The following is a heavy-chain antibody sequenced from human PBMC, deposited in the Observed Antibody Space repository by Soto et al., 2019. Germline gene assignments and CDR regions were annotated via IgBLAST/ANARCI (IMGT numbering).Heavy chain of an antibody. CDR2: VNSDESST. V-gene: IGHV3-74*01. Sequence: GGSLRLSCAASGFTFSSYWMHWVRQGPGKGLVWASRVNSDESSTSYADSVKGRFTISRDNAKNTLYLQMSSLRVEDTALYYCVCFECGRKEVVTAMEANGYWGQGTLVTVSS. J-gene: IGHJ4*02. CDR1: GFTFSSYW. CDR3: VCFECGRKEVVTAMEANGY. D-gene: IGHD2-21*02.